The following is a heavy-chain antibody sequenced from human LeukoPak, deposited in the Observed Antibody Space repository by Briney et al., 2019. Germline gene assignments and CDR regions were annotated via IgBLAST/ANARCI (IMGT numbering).Heavy chain of an antibody. CDR3: ARVRGERGAGIAARIDP. CDR2: INPNSGGT. J-gene: IGHJ5*02. D-gene: IGHD6-6*01. CDR1: GYTFTGYY. V-gene: IGHV1-2*02. Sequence: ASVKVSCKASGYTFTGYYMHWVRQAPGQGLEWMGWINPNSGGTNYAQKFQGRVTMTRDMSTSTVYMELSSLRSEDTAVYYCARVRGERGAGIAARIDPWGQGTLVTVSS.